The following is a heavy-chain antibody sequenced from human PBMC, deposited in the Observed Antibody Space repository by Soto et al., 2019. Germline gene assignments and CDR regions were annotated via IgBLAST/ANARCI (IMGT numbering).Heavy chain of an antibody. Sequence: PGGSLRLCCAVSGFSFRTYCFHWVRQPPGKVLQWVAVISPKGHSDSVEGRFTISRDNSKDTLYLQMNNLRAEDTAVYYCARDHAFANEHAFDLCGQGTKVTVSS. D-gene: IGHD1-1*01. CDR3: ARDHAFANEHAFDL. J-gene: IGHJ3*01. V-gene: IGHV3-33*01. CDR1: GFSFRTYC. CDR2: ISPK.